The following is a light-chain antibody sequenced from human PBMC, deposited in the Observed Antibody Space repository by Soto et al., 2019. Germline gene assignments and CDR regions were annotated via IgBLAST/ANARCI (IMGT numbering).Light chain of an antibody. J-gene: IGLJ1*01. CDR2: GNI. Sequence: QSALAQPPSVSGAPGQKVTISCTGSSSNIGAGYDLHWYQQLPGTAPKLLLYGNINRPSGVPDRFSGSKSGTSASLAITGLQAEDEADYYCCSYVGATTYVFGSGTKVTVL. V-gene: IGLV1-40*01. CDR3: CSYVGATTYV. CDR1: SSNIGAGYD.